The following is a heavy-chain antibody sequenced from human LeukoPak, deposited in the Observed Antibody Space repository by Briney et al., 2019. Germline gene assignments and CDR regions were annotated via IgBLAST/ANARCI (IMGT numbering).Heavy chain of an antibody. CDR2: ISGSGGNT. D-gene: IGHD3-22*01. V-gene: IGHV3-23*01. CDR3: AKGTPYYYDSSDYYYYYMDV. J-gene: IGHJ6*03. CDR1: GFTFSNYG. Sequence: GGSLRLSCAASGFTFSNYGMSWVRQAPGKGLEWVSGISGSGGNTYYADSVKGRFTISRDNSKNTLYLQMNSLRAEDTAVYYRAKGTPYYYDSSDYYYYYMDVWGKGTTVTISS.